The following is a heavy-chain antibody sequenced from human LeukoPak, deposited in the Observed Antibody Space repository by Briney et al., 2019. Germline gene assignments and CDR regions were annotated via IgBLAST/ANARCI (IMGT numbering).Heavy chain of an antibody. CDR3: ARGSMVPNSSGFYLRAAWHY. J-gene: IGHJ4*02. V-gene: IGHV3-30*14. CDR1: GFIFSSYA. CDR2: ISYDGSNK. D-gene: IGHD3-22*01. Sequence: TGGSLRLSCAASGFIFSSYAMHWVRRAPGKGLEWVALISYDGSNKYYADSVKGRFTISRDNAKNSLYLQMNSLRAEDTAVYYCARGSMVPNSSGFYLRAAWHYWGQGTLVTVSS.